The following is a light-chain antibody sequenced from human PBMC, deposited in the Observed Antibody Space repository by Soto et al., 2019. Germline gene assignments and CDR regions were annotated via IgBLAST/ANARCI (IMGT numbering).Light chain of an antibody. CDR3: SSDAGSNKYV. Sequence: QSVLTQPPSASGSPGQSVTISCTGTSSDVGEYNYVSWYQQHPGKGPRLIIYEVSKRPSGVPDRFSGSKSGNSASLTVSGLQAEDEAEYFCSSDAGSNKYVFGTGTKVTV. V-gene: IGLV2-8*01. CDR1: SSDVGEYNY. CDR2: EVS. J-gene: IGLJ1*01.